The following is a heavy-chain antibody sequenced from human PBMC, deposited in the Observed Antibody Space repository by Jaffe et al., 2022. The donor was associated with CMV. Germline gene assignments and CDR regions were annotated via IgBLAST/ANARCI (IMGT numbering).Heavy chain of an antibody. J-gene: IGHJ4*02. CDR2: IYYTGST. CDR1: GGSIGTFY. CDR3: ARVSGHSYGSHFDY. D-gene: IGHD5-18*01. V-gene: IGHV4-59*01. Sequence: QVQLQESGPGLVKPSETLSLTCTVSGGSIGTFYWSWIRQPPGKGLEWIGYIYYTGSTNYNPSLKSRVTISVDTSKNQFSLSLSSVTAADTAVYYCARVSGHSYGSHFDYWGQGTLVTVSS.